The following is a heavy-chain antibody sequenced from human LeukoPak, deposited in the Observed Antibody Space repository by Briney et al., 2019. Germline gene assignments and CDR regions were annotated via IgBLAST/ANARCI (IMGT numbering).Heavy chain of an antibody. J-gene: IGHJ4*02. CDR2: VHYSGTA. Sequence: PSETLSLTCTVSGDSIRNYYWSWIRQPPGKGLAWIGYVHYSGTANYNPSFKSRVTISVDTSKNQFSLNLSSVTAADTAVFYCARGHDYFDYWGQGTLVTVSS. CDR3: ARGHDYFDY. V-gene: IGHV4-59*08. CDR1: GDSIRNYY.